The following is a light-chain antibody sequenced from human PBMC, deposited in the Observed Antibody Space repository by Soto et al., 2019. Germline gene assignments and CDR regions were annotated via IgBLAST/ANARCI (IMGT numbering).Light chain of an antibody. V-gene: IGKV3-11*01. CDR1: QSVSSY. Sequence: EIVLTQSPATLSLSPGERATLSCRASQSVSSYLAWYQHKPGQALRLLIYDASNRATGIPARFSGSGSGTDFTLTISTLEPEDFAVYYCQQRSNWPLTFGGGTKVEIK. CDR3: QQRSNWPLT. J-gene: IGKJ4*01. CDR2: DAS.